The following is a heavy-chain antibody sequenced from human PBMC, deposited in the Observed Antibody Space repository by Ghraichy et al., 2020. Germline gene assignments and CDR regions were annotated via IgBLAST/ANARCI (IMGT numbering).Heavy chain of an antibody. V-gene: IGHV3-48*03. CDR1: GFTFSSYE. D-gene: IGHD2-2*01. CDR2: ISSSGSTI. Sequence: SCAASGFTFSSYEMNWVRQAPGKGLEWVSYISSSGSTIYYADSVKGRFTISRDNAKNSLYLQMNSLRAEDTAVYYCARDIVVVPAAMRYYYYGMDVWGQGTTVTVSS. CDR3: ARDIVVVPAAMRYYYYGMDV. J-gene: IGHJ6*02.